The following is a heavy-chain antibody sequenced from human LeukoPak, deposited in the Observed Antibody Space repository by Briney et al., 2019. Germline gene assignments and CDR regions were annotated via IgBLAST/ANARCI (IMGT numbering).Heavy chain of an antibody. CDR1: GFTFSSYW. Sequence: GGSLGLSCAASGFTFSSYWMHWVRQVPGKGLVWVSRINSDGSSTSYADSVKGRFTVSRDNAKNTLYLQMNSLRAEDTAVYFCAKVPAVDMATTNWGCLDFWGQGTLVTVSS. CDR3: AKVPAVDMATTNWGCLDF. CDR2: INSDGSST. V-gene: IGHV3-74*01. D-gene: IGHD5-24*01. J-gene: IGHJ4*02.